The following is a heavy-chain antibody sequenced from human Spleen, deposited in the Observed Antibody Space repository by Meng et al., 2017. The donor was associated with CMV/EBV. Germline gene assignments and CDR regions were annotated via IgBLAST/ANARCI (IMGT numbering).Heavy chain of an antibody. J-gene: IGHJ4*02. V-gene: IGHV3-20*04. Sequence: GGSLRLSCAASGFTFDDYGMSWVRQAPGKGLEWVSGINWNGGSTGYADSVKGRFTISRDNSKNTLYMEMNSLRLEDTAVYYCAKDSPLFGSNTPYFDSWGQGTLVTVSS. D-gene: IGHD3-10*02. CDR1: GFTFDDYG. CDR3: AKDSPLFGSNTPYFDS. CDR2: INWNGGST.